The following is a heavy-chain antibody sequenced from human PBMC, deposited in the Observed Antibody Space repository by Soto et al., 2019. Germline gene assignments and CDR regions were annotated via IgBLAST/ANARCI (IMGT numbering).Heavy chain of an antibody. J-gene: IGHJ4*02. CDR1: EFTFSNFW. CDR3: ARKVILDY. CDR2: IMFDGTEK. Sequence: GGSLRLSCVASEFTFSNFWMSWVRQAPGKGLEWVANIMFDGTEKNYVDSVKGRFTISRDNAKNSLYLQMNSLTAEDTAIYYCARKVILDYWGQGTLVTVSS. D-gene: IGHD3-16*02. V-gene: IGHV3-7*01.